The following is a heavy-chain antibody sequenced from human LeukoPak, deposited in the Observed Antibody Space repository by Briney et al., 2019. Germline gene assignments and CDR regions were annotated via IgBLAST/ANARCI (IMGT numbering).Heavy chain of an antibody. D-gene: IGHD3-3*01. CDR1: GGSISSYY. J-gene: IGHJ4*02. CDR2: IYYSGST. Sequence: PGTLSLTCAVSGGSISSYYWSWIRQPPGKGLEWIGYIYYSGSTNYNPSLKSRVTISVDTSKNQFSLKLSSVTAADTAVYYCARAVDFWSGYSFDYWGQGTLVTVSS. V-gene: IGHV4-59*01. CDR3: ARAVDFWSGYSFDY.